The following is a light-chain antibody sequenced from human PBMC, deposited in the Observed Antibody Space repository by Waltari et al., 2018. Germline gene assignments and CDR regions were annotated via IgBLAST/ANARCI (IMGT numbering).Light chain of an antibody. CDR2: GAS. J-gene: IGKJ1*01. CDR1: QSVSSN. V-gene: IGKV3D-15*01. CDR3: QQYNNWPPWT. Sequence: EIVMTQSPATLSVSPGERATLSCRASQSVSSNLAWYQQKPGLAPRLLIYGASTRATGIPARFSGSGSGTEFTLTISSLQSGDFAVYYCQQYNNWPPWTFGQGTKVEIK.